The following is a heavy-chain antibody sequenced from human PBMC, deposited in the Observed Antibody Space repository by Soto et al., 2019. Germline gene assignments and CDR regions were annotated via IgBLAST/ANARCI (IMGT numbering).Heavy chain of an antibody. CDR1: GGTFSSYA. CDR3: ARVVTVVKSFHYWYFDL. D-gene: IGHD2-15*01. V-gene: IGHV1-69*12. Sequence: QVQLVQSGAEVKKPGSSVKVSCKASGGTFSSYAISWVRQAPGQGLEWMGGIIPIFGTANYAQKFQGRVTSTADESTSTAYMELSSLTSEDTAVYYCARVVTVVKSFHYWYFDLWGRGTLVTVSS. CDR2: IIPIFGTA. J-gene: IGHJ2*01.